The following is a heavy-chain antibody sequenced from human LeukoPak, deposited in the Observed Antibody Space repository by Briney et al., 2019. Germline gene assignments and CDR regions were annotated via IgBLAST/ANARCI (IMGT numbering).Heavy chain of an antibody. J-gene: IGHJ4*02. Sequence: PSETLSLTCTVSDDSIGDYYWSWIRQSAGKGLEWIGRVHLSGKRDYNPSLKSRVDMSVDTSKRQISLKLSSMTAADTAVYYCAREVGDYVWVYFDYWGQGALVTVSS. CDR2: VHLSGKR. CDR1: DDSIGDYY. V-gene: IGHV4-4*07. CDR3: AREVGDYVWVYFDY. D-gene: IGHD4-17*01.